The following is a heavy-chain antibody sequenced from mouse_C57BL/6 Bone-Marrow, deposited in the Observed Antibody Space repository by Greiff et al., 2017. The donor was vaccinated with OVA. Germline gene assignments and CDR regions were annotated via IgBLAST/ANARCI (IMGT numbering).Heavy chain of an antibody. V-gene: IGHV1-59*01. Sequence: QVQLKQPGAELVRPGTSVKLSCKASGYTFTSYWMHWVKQRPGQGLEWIGVIDPSDSYTNYNQKFKGKATLTVDTSSSTAYMSISSLTSADSAVYCCARPPLYYGISLSRYWYVDVWGTGTTVTVSS. J-gene: IGHJ1*03. D-gene: IGHD1-1*01. CDR1: GYTFTSYW. CDR3: ARPPLYYGISLSRYWYVDV. CDR2: IDPSDSYT.